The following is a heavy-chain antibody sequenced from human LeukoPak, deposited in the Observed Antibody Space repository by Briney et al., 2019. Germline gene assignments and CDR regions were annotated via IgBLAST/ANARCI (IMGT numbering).Heavy chain of an antibody. CDR3: AALARDY. Sequence: PGGSLRLSCAASGFIVSSNYMTWVRPAPGEGLEWVSVIHNDGSTYYTDSVKGRFTSSRDNSKNTLYLQMNSLRVEDTAVYYCAALARDYWGQGTLVTVSS. CDR1: GFIVSSNY. CDR2: IHNDGST. J-gene: IGHJ4*02. V-gene: IGHV3-53*01. D-gene: IGHD3-3*02.